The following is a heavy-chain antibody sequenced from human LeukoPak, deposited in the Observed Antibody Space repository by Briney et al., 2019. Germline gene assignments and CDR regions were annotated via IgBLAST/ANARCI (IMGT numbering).Heavy chain of an antibody. J-gene: IGHJ4*02. Sequence: GGSLRLSCAASGFTFSSYAMSWVRQAPGKGLEWVSAISGSGGSTYYADSVKGRFTISRDNSKNTLYLQMNSLRAEDTAVYYCAKEHSSSWYGREYFDYWGQGTLVTVSS. D-gene: IGHD6-13*01. CDR2: ISGSGGST. V-gene: IGHV3-23*01. CDR1: GFTFSSYA. CDR3: AKEHSSSWYGREYFDY.